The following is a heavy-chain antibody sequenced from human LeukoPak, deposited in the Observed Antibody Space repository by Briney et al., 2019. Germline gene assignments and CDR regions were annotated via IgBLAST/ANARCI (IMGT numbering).Heavy chain of an antibody. D-gene: IGHD3-9*01. CDR2: ISAYNGNT. CDR1: GYTFTSYG. Sequence: ASVKVSCKASGYTFTSYGISWVRQAPGQGLEWMGWISAYNGNTNYAQKLQGRVTMTTDTSTSTAYMELRSLRSDDTAVYYCARVYDILTGESNWFDPWGQGTLVTVSS. V-gene: IGHV1-18*01. J-gene: IGHJ5*02. CDR3: ARVYDILTGESNWFDP.